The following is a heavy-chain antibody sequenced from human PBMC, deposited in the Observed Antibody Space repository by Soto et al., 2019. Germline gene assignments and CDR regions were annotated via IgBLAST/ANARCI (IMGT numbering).Heavy chain of an antibody. CDR1: GYTLSNYA. V-gene: IGHV1-3*01. Sequence: ASVKVSCKASGYTLSNYAMHWVRQAPGQRLEWMGWINAGNGNTGYAQKFQGRVTITADESTSTAYMELSSLRSEDTAVYYCASMDRIGYSSAPNWGQGTLVTVSS. CDR3: ASMDRIGYSSAPN. CDR2: INAGNGNT. J-gene: IGHJ4*02. D-gene: IGHD6-25*01.